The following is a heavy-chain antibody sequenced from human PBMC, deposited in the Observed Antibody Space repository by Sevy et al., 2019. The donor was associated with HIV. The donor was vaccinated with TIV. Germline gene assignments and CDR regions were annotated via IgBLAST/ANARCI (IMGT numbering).Heavy chain of an antibody. CDR3: AKGGFTMVRGVFDY. Sequence: GGSLRFSCAASGFSFSSYAMSWVRQTPGKGLEWVSAISGSGGSTYYADSVKGRFTISRDNSKNTLYLQMNSLIAEDTAVYYCAKGGFTMVRGVFDYWGQGTLVTVSS. CDR2: ISGSGGST. J-gene: IGHJ4*02. D-gene: IGHD3-10*01. CDR1: GFSFSSYA. V-gene: IGHV3-23*01.